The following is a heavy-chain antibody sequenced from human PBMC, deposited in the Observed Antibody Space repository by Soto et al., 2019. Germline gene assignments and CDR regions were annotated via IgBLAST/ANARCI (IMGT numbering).Heavy chain of an antibody. V-gene: IGHV4-59*01. D-gene: IGHD2-15*01. CDR3: ARGHCSGGSCYPPSVDV. CDR1: GGSISSYY. Sequence: PSETLSLTCTVSGGSISSYYWSWIRQPPGKGLEWIGYIYYSGSTNYNPSFKSRVTISVDTSKNQFSLKLSSVTAADTAVYYCARGHCSGGSCYPPSVDVWGKGTTVTVSS. J-gene: IGHJ6*04. CDR2: IYYSGST.